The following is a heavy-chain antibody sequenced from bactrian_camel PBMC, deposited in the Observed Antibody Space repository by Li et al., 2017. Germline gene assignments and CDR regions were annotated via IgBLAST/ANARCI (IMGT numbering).Heavy chain of an antibody. CDR1: GFTFRHYG. D-gene: IGHD2*01. Sequence: VQLVESGGGLVEPGGSLRLSCEGSGFTFRHYGISWVRQAPGKEREWVASISSSATPTLTDSVKGRFDIYRIYAKNTVYLEMNSLKTEDTAVYYCTACGTYVGQGTQVTVS. V-gene: IGHV3S67*01. J-gene: IGHJ4*01. CDR2: ISSSATP.